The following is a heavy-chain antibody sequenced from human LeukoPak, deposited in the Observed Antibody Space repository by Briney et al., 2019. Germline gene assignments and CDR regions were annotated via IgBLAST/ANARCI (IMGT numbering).Heavy chain of an antibody. CDR3: AKNGQSGFSFDP. CDR1: GGSFSGYY. J-gene: IGHJ5*02. D-gene: IGHD2-8*01. Sequence: SETLSLTCAVYGGSFSGYYWSWIRQPPGKGLEWIGEINHSGSTNYNPSLKSRVTISVDTSKNQFSLKLSSVTAADMAVYYCAKNGQSGFSFDPWGQGTLVTVSS. V-gene: IGHV4-34*01. CDR2: INHSGST.